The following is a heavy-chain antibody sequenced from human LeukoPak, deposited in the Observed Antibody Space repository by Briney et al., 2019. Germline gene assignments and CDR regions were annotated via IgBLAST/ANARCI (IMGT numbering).Heavy chain of an antibody. Sequence: PSGTLSHTCAVSGGSISSSNWWSWVRQPPGKGLEWIGEIYHSGSTNYNPSLKSRVTISVDKSKNQFSLKLSSVTAADTAVYYCARDGSIAAAGYFDYWGQGTLVTVSS. CDR1: GGSISSSNW. CDR2: IYHSGST. CDR3: ARDGSIAAAGYFDY. D-gene: IGHD6-13*01. J-gene: IGHJ4*02. V-gene: IGHV4-4*02.